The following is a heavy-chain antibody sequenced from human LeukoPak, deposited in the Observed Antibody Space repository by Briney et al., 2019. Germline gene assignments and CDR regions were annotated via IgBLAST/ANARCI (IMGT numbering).Heavy chain of an antibody. CDR1: GFTVSSNY. J-gene: IGHJ4*02. CDR2: IYSGGST. CDR3: AREIKDYYGSGSYYRDY. V-gene: IGHV3-66*01. D-gene: IGHD3-10*01. Sequence: GGSLRLSCAASGFTVSSNYMSWVRQAPGKGLEWVSVIYSGGSTYYADSVKGRFTISRDNSKNTLYLQMNSLRAEDTAVYYCAREIKDYYGSGSYYRDYWGQGTLVTVPS.